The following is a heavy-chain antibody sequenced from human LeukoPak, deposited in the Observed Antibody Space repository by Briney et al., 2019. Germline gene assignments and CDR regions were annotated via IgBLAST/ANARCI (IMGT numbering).Heavy chain of an antibody. V-gene: IGHV1-69*01. CDR3: ARGEYQLLQYYYYYGMDV. J-gene: IGHJ6*02. D-gene: IGHD2-2*01. Sequence: SVKVSCKASGGTFISYAISWVRQAPGQGLEWMGGIIPIFGTANYAQKFQGRVTITADESTSTAYMELSSLRSEDTAVYYCARGEYQLLQYYYYYGMDVWGQGATVTVSS. CDR1: GGTFISYA. CDR2: IIPIFGTA.